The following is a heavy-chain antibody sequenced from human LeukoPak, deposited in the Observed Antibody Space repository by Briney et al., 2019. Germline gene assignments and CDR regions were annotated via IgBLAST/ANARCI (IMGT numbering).Heavy chain of an antibody. V-gene: IGHV1-69*05. CDR3: ARGRGIAARLLDY. CDR2: IIPIFGTA. Sequence: EASVKVSCKASGGTFSSYAISWVRQAPGQGLEWMGRIIPIFGTANYAQKFQGRVTMTRNTSISTAYMELSSLRSEDTAVYYCARGRGIAARLLDYWGQGTLVTVSS. J-gene: IGHJ4*02. CDR1: GGTFSSYA. D-gene: IGHD6-13*01.